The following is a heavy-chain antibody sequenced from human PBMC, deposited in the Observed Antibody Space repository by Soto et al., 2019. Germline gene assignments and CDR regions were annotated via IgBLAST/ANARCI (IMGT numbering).Heavy chain of an antibody. CDR3: ARRARPDFYYMDV. CDR2: ISSNGVGT. Sequence: EVQLAESGGGLAQPGGSLRLSCAASGFTLSGYAMDWVRQAPGKGLEYVSGISSNGVGTYYANYVQGRFTISRDNSKNTVYLQMGSLRPEDMAVYYCARRARPDFYYMDVWGKGPTVTVSS. J-gene: IGHJ6*03. D-gene: IGHD6-6*01. CDR1: GFTLSGYA. V-gene: IGHV3-64*01.